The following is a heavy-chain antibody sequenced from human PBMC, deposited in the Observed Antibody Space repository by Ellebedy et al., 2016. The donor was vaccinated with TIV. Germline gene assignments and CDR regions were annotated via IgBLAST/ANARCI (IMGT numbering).Heavy chain of an antibody. V-gene: IGHV3-21*01. J-gene: IGHJ3*01. CDR1: GFIFNTYN. D-gene: IGHD3-3*01. Sequence: GESLKISXAASGFIFNTYNMNWVRQAPGKGLEWVSSISYNGNYIHYADSVKGRFTISRDNANHSVSLHMNSLRDDDTAVYYCAGDRGGLRSFNVWGQGTMVTVSS. CDR3: AGDRGGLRSFNV. CDR2: ISYNGNYI.